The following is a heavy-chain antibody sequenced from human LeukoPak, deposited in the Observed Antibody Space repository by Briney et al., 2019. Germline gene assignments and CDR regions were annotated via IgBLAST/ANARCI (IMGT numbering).Heavy chain of an antibody. Sequence: GGSLRLSCVVSGITLSNYAMSWVRQAPGQGLDWVSGISGGAGSPTYADSVKGRFTISRDNSVNTVYLQMNSLRAEDTAVYFCAKRGIVIRGLLVIGFHQEAYYFDYWGQGILVTVSS. CDR2: ISGGAGSP. J-gene: IGHJ4*02. CDR3: AKRGIVIRGLLVIGFHQEAYYFDY. V-gene: IGHV3-23*01. D-gene: IGHD3-10*01. CDR1: GITLSNYA.